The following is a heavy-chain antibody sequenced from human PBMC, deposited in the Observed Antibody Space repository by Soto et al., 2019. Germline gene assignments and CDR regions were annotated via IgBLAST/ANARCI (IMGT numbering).Heavy chain of an antibody. CDR1: GFTFSSYW. CDR3: ARDRPSSGYYYYYYYGMDV. Sequence: PGGSLRLSCAASGFTFSSYWMSWVRQAPGKGLEWVANIKQDGSEKYYVDSVKGRFTISRDNAKNSLYLQMNSLRAEDTAVYYCARDRPSSGYYYYYYYGMDVWGQGTTVTVSS. V-gene: IGHV3-7*01. D-gene: IGHD3-22*01. J-gene: IGHJ6*02. CDR2: IKQDGSEK.